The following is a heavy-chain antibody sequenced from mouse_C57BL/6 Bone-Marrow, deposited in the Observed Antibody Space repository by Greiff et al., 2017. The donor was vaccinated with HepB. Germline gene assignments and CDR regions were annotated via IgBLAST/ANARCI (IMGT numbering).Heavy chain of an antibody. Sequence: QVQLQQPGAELVRPGSSVKLSCKASGYTFTSYWIDWVKQRPGQGLEWIGNIYPSDSETHYNQKFKDKATLTVDKSSSTAYMQLSSLTSEDSAVYYCARRGVRCYFDYWGQGTTLTVSS. CDR3: ARRGVRCYFDY. J-gene: IGHJ2*01. V-gene: IGHV1-61*01. CDR2: IYPSDSET. D-gene: IGHD1-1*01. CDR1: GYTFTSYW.